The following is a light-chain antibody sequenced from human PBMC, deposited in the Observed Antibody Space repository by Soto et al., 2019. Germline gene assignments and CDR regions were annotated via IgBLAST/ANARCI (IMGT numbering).Light chain of an antibody. Sequence: DIQMTQSPSSLSASVGDRVTITCRASQSISTYLNWYQQKPGKAPKLLMHAASSLDRGVPSRFSGSGSGTDFTLTISRLEPQDFAVYYCQQYGSSGTFGQGTKVDIK. V-gene: IGKV1-39*01. CDR1: QSISTY. CDR3: QQYGSSGT. J-gene: IGKJ1*01. CDR2: AAS.